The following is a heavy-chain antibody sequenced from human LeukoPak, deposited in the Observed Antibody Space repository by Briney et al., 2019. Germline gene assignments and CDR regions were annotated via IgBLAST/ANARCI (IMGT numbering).Heavy chain of an antibody. D-gene: IGHD4-23*01. J-gene: IGHJ3*02. V-gene: IGHV2-70*11. CDR2: IDWDDDK. CDR1: GFSLSTSGMC. CDR3: ARIRRTTVVTAGAFDI. Sequence: ESGPTLVNPPQTLTLTCTFSGFSLSTSGMCVSWIRQPPGKALEWLARIDWDDDKYYSTSLKTRLTISKDTSKNQVVLTMTNMDPLDTATYYCARIRRTTVVTAGAFDIWGQGTMVTVSS.